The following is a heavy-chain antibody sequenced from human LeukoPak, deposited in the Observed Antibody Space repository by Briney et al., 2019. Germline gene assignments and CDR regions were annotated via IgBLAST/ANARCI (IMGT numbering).Heavy chain of an antibody. V-gene: IGHV3-48*03. CDR2: FAGSDTTK. D-gene: IGHD3-22*01. CDR1: GFDFGSYE. Sequence: GGSLRLSCAASGFDFGSYEMNWVRQAPGKGLEWVAYFAGSDTTKYYADSVRGRFTISRDNAKNSLYLQMNSLRAEDTALYYCTTLGYHLDSWGQGTLVTVSS. CDR3: TTLGYHLDS. J-gene: IGHJ4*02.